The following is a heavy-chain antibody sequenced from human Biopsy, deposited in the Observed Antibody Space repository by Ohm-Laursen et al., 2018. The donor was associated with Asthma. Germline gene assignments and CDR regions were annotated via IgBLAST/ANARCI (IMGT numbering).Heavy chain of an antibody. V-gene: IGHV3-30*03. D-gene: IGHD3-10*01. CDR3: ARDVVWFREAGGMDV. J-gene: IGHJ6*02. CDR1: GFTLTTYA. CDR2: ISYDGSTK. Sequence: RSLRLSCSASGFTLTTYAIHWVRQAPGKGLEWVAVISYDGSTKYSADSVKGRFIVSRDISKNILSLQMNSLRPEDTAVYYCARDVVWFREAGGMDVWGQGTTVTVSS.